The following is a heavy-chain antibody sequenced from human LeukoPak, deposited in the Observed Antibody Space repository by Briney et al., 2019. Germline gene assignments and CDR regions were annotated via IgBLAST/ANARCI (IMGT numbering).Heavy chain of an antibody. CDR1: GGSISSGDYY. Sequence: SETLSLTCTVSGGSISSGDYYWSWVRQPPGKGLEWIGYIYYSGSTYYNPSLKSRVTISVDTSKNQFSLKLSSVTAADTAVYYCARFSRSAISCDYWGQGTLVTVSS. V-gene: IGHV4-30-4*02. D-gene: IGHD2-21*01. J-gene: IGHJ4*02. CDR2: IYYSGST. CDR3: ARFSRSAISCDY.